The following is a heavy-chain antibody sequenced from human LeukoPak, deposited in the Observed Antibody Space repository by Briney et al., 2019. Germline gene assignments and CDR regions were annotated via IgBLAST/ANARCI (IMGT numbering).Heavy chain of an antibody. J-gene: IGHJ4*02. CDR1: GGTFSSYA. CDR3: ASRGSSPEFDY. Sequence: AASVKVSCKASGGTFSSYAIGWVRQAPGQGLEWMGGIIPIFGTANYAQKFQGRATITTDESTSTAYMELSSLRSKDTAVYYCASRGSSPEFDYWGQGTLVTVSS. CDR2: IIPIFGTA. D-gene: IGHD6-6*01. V-gene: IGHV1-69*05.